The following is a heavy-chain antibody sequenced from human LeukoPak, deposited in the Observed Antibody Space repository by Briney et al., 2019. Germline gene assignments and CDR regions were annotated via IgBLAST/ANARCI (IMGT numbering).Heavy chain of an antibody. J-gene: IGHJ4*02. CDR2: INHSGST. CDR3: ARHDRIIASPLV. D-gene: IGHD2/OR15-2a*01. CDR1: GGSFSGYY. V-gene: IGHV4-34*01. Sequence: PSETLSLTCAVYGGSFSGYYWSWNRQPPGKGLEWIGEINHSGSTNYNPSLKSRVTISVDTSKNQFSLKLSSVTAADTAVYYCARHDRIIASPLVWGQGILVTVSS.